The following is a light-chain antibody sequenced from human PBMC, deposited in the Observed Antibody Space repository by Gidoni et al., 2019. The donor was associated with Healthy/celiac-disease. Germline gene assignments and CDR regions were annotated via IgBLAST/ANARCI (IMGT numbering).Light chain of an antibody. CDR3: CSYAGSSTWV. V-gene: IGLV2-23*02. Sequence: VLPQTATVSGSPRQSITIACTGTSSDVGSYNLVSWYQQHPGKAPKLMIYEVSKRPSGVSNRFSGSKSGNTASLTISGLQAEDEADYYCCSYAGSSTWVFGGGTKLTVL. CDR1: SSDVGSYNL. J-gene: IGLJ3*02. CDR2: EVS.